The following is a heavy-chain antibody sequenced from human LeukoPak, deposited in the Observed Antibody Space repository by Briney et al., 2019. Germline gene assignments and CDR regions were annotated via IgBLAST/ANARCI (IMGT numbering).Heavy chain of an antibody. J-gene: IGHJ3*02. CDR2: ISSSSSYI. D-gene: IGHD6-19*01. V-gene: IGHV3-21*01. CDR3: ARARQWLARGSDAFDI. Sequence: GGSLRLSCAASGFTFSSYSMNWVRQAPGKGLEWVSSISSSSSYIYYADSVKGRFTISRDNAKNSLYLQMNSLRAEDTAAYYCARARQWLARGSDAFDIWGQGTMVTVSS. CDR1: GFTFSSYS.